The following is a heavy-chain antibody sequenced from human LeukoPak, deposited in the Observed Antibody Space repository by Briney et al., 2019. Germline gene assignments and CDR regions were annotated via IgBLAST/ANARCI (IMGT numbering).Heavy chain of an antibody. CDR2: ISGSGGST. Sequence: GGSLRLSCEASGFAFSSYAMSWVRQAPGKGLEWVSAISGSGGSTYYADSVKGRFTISRDNSKNTLYLQMNSLRAEDTAVYYCAKDLRPDWPYYFDYWGQGTLVTVSS. V-gene: IGHV3-23*01. D-gene: IGHD2-21*01. CDR3: AKDLRPDWPYYFDY. J-gene: IGHJ4*02. CDR1: GFAFSSYA.